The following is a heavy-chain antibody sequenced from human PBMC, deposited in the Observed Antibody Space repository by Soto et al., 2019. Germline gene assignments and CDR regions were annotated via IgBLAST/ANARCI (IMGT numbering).Heavy chain of an antibody. J-gene: IGHJ4*02. CDR3: AKDLGYSYGSRLS. CDR1: GFTFSSYG. Sequence: QVQLVESGGGVVQPGRSLRLSCAASGFTFSSYGMHWVRQAPGKGLEWVAVISYDGSNKYYADSVKGRFTISRDNSKNPLYLQMNSLRAEDTAVYYCAKDLGYSYGSRLSWGQGTLVTVSS. D-gene: IGHD5-18*01. V-gene: IGHV3-30*18. CDR2: ISYDGSNK.